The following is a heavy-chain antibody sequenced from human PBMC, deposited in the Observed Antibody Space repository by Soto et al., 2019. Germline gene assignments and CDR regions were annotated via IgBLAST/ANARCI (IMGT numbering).Heavy chain of an antibody. J-gene: IGHJ4*02. D-gene: IGHD3-22*01. V-gene: IGHV3-23*01. CDR2: ISANGRNA. CDR1: GFTFSNYA. CDR3: AKDLSSLGWLALGAPFDS. Sequence: EVHLLESGGDVVQPGRSLRLSCAASGFTFSNYAMNWIRQAPGKGLEWLSSISANGRNAYDADSVKGRFTISRDRSKNTLDLQWDSLRVEDTAIYFCAKDLSSLGWLALGAPFDSWGQGTLVTVSS.